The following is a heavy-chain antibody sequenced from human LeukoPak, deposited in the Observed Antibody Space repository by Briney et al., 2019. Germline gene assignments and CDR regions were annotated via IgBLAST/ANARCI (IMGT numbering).Heavy chain of an antibody. CDR3: ARGDVVTAIRS. J-gene: IGHJ5*02. D-gene: IGHD2-21*02. CDR2: ISTYNGNT. V-gene: IGHV1-18*01. Sequence: ASVKVSCKASGYTLTSYGISWVRQAPGQGLEWMGWISTYNGNTNYAQKLQGRVTMTTDTSTGTAYMELRSLRPDDTAVYYCARGDVVTAIRSWGQGTLVTVSS. CDR1: GYTLTSYG.